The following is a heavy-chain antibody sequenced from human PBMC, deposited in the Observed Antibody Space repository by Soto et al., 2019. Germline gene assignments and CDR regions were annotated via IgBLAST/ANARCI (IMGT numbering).Heavy chain of an antibody. Sequence: LRLSCAASGFTFSRHGMHWVRQAPGKGLEWVAIIWYDGSNEYYADSVRGRFTISRDNSKNTLYLQMSSLRVDDTAVYYCARDYTSTGYGLVYWGQGALVTVSS. J-gene: IGHJ4*02. D-gene: IGHD6-25*01. V-gene: IGHV3-33*01. CDR1: GFTFSRHG. CDR3: ARDYTSTGYGLVY. CDR2: IWYDGSNE.